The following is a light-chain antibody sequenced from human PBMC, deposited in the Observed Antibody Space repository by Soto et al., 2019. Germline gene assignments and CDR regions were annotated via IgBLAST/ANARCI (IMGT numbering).Light chain of an antibody. CDR3: LVWASSSVV. CDR2: QDF. Sequence: SYELTQPPSVSVSPGQTANITCSGDKLVDKYASWYQQKPGQSPVLVIYQDFRRPSGIPERFSGSNSGDTATLTISGTQAMDDAEYYCLVWASSSVVFGGGTKLTVL. CDR1: KLVDKY. J-gene: IGLJ2*01. V-gene: IGLV3-1*01.